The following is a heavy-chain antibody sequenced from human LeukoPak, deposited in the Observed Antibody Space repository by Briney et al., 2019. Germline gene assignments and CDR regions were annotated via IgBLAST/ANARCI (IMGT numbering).Heavy chain of an antibody. CDR2: INPNSGGT. V-gene: IGHV1-2*02. Sequence: ASVKVSCKASGYTFTGYYMHWVRQAPGQGLEWMGWINPNSGGTNYAQKFQGRVTMTRDTSISTAYMELSSLRSEDTAVYYCARGIGDRFRLQHVIDYWGQGTLVTVSS. CDR1: GYTFTGYY. J-gene: IGHJ4*02. D-gene: IGHD2-21*02. CDR3: ARGIGDRFRLQHVIDY.